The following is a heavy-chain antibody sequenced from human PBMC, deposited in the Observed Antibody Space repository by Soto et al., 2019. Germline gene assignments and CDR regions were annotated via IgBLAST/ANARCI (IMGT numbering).Heavy chain of an antibody. CDR3: ARADYYDNNFDY. CDR1: GYSFTSYA. D-gene: IGHD3-22*01. Sequence: VASVKVSCKASGYSFTSYAIHWVRQAPGQRLEWMGWINAGNGNTKYSQKFQDRVTITRDTSASTAYMELSSLRSEDTAVYYCARADYYDNNFDYWGQGTLVTVSS. V-gene: IGHV1-3*01. CDR2: INAGNGNT. J-gene: IGHJ4*02.